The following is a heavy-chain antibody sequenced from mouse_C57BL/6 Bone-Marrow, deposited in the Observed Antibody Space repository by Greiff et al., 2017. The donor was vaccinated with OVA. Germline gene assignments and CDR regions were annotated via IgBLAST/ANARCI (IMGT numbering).Heavy chain of an antibody. J-gene: IGHJ2*01. CDR2: IYPGGGYT. CDR1: GYTFSNYW. D-gene: IGHD2-2*01. CDR3: ARRWLRRGYFDY. V-gene: IGHV1-63*01. Sequence: VQLQESGAELVRPGTSVKMSCKASGYTFSNYWIGWAKQRPGHGLEWIGDIYPGGGYTNYNEKFKGKATLTADKSSSTAYMQFSSLTSEDSAIYYCARRWLRRGYFDYWGQGTTLTVSS.